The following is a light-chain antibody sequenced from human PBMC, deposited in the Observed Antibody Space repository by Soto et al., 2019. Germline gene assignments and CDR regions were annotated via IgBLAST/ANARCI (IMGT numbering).Light chain of an antibody. Sequence: DMHITQYPSSLSAHVGGGVTITCQASQDIKNYLNWYQQKSGKAPKLLIYDASDLETGVPSRFSGSGSGTDFTFTINSLQPEDIATYYCQQDDNSPLTFCGVTKVDI. V-gene: IGKV1-33*01. J-gene: IGKJ4*01. CDR1: QDIKNY. CDR3: QQDDNSPLT. CDR2: DAS.